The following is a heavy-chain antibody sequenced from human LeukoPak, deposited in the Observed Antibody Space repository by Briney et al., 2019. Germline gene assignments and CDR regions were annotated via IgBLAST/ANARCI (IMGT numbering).Heavy chain of an antibody. CDR2: ISGGGGIT. V-gene: IGHV3-23*01. J-gene: IGHJ4*02. CDR3: AKGGSTVTTEDVVDY. Sequence: LPGGSLRLSCAASAFTFSRSAMSWVRQAPGKGLEWVSVISGGGGITNYADSVKGRFTISRDNSNNTLSLQMNGLRVEDTAVYYCAKGGSTVTTEDVVDYWGQGTLVTVSS. D-gene: IGHD4-17*01. CDR1: AFTFSRSA.